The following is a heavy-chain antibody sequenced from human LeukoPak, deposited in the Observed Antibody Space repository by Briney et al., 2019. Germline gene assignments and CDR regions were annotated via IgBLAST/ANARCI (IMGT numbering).Heavy chain of an antibody. V-gene: IGHV3-74*01. CDR3: ARDAVDTANAV. CDR2: INSDGSIT. J-gene: IGHJ6*02. CDR1: GFTFRHYS. D-gene: IGHD5-18*01. Sequence: GGSLRLSCAASGFTFRHYSMNWVRQAPGKGLVWVSHINSDGSITSYADSVKGRFTISRDNAKNTLYPQMNSLRAEDTAVYYCARDAVDTANAVWGQGTTVTVSS.